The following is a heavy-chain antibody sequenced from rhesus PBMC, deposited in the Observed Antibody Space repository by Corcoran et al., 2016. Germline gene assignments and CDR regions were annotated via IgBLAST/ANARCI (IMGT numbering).Heavy chain of an antibody. V-gene: IGHV4-143*01. CDR3: ARPQYSSSYYFDY. CDR2: IYGNSAST. D-gene: IGHD6-43*01. CDR1: GGPISGYYY. J-gene: IGHJ4*01. Sequence: QVQLQESGPGLVKPSETLSLTCTVSGGPISGYYYWSWIRQPPGKGLEWIGGIYGNSASTYYNPSLKSRVTISKDTSKNQFSLKLSSVTAADMAVYYCARPQYSSSYYFDYWGQGVLVTVSS.